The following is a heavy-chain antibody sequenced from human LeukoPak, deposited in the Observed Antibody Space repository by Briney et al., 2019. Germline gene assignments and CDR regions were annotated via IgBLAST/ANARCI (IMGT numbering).Heavy chain of an antibody. V-gene: IGHV3-30*02. Sequence: GGSLRLSCAASGFTFGSYGMHWVRQAPGKALEWVAFIRYDGSNKYYADSVKGRFTISRDNSKNTLYLQMNSLRAEDTAVYYCAKGSELGYCSSTSCSHYMDVWGKGTTVTVSS. CDR1: GFTFGSYG. CDR2: IRYDGSNK. D-gene: IGHD2-2*01. CDR3: AKGSELGYCSSTSCSHYMDV. J-gene: IGHJ6*03.